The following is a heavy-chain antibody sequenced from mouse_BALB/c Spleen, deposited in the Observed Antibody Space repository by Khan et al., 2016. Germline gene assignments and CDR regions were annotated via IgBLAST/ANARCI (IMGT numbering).Heavy chain of an antibody. V-gene: IGHV1S81*02. CDR3: ARYYEGFAD. Sequence: QVQLKQSGAELVKPGASVKLSCKASGYTFTSYWMHWVKQRPGQGLEWIGEINPSNGRTNYNEKFKSKATLTVDKSSSTAYMQLSSLTSEDSAVYYCARYYEGFADWGQGTLVTVSA. J-gene: IGHJ3*01. D-gene: IGHD2-4*01. CDR1: GYTFTSYW. CDR2: INPSNGRT.